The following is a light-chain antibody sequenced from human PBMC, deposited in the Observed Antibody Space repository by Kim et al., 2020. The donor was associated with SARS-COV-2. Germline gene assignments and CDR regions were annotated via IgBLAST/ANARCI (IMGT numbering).Light chain of an antibody. CDR1: QGINNH. V-gene: IGKV1-16*02. Sequence: SVGDRSTVACRTSQGINNHLAWFQQKPGRAPKTLIYAASSLQSGVPSKFSGSGSGTDFTLTISSLQPEDFATYYCQQYDSYPWTFGQGTKVDIK. CDR3: QQYDSYPWT. J-gene: IGKJ1*01. CDR2: AAS.